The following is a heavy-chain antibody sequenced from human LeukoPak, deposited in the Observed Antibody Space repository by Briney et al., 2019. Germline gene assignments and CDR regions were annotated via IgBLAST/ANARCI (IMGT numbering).Heavy chain of an antibody. CDR3: ARLDTAASGVGSYYYYGMDA. CDR2: IYHSGST. V-gene: IGHV4-4*02. D-gene: IGHD2-8*02. Sequence: SGTLSLTCSVSGGSISSAGWWSWVRQSPGKGLEWIGEIYHSGSTNYNPSLKSRVPISVDKSKNQLSLKLSSVTAADTAVYYCARLDTAASGVGSYYYYGMDAWGQGTTVTVSS. CDR1: GGSISSAGW. J-gene: IGHJ6*02.